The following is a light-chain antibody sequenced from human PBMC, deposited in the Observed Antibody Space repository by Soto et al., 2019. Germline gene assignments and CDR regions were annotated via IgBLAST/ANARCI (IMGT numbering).Light chain of an antibody. Sequence: SSELTQPPSVSVAPGQTARITCGGNNIETKSVHWYHQKPGQAPVLVVYDDSDRPSGIPERFSGSNSGNTATLIISRVEAGDEADYYCQVWDGSSDHYVFGTGTKLTVL. CDR3: QVWDGSSDHYV. CDR2: DDS. V-gene: IGLV3-21*02. CDR1: NIETKS. J-gene: IGLJ1*01.